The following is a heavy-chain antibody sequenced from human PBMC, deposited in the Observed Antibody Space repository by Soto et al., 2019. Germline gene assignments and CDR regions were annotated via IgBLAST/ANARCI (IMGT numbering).Heavy chain of an antibody. CDR1: GFTFSSYG. Sequence: QVQLEESGGGVVQPGRSLRLSCAASGFTFSSYGMHWVRQAPGKGLEWVAVIWYDGSNKYYADSVKGRFTISRDNSKNTLYLQMNSLGAEDTAVYYCARIPQIAVAGTRFGYFDLWGRGTLVTVSP. CDR2: IWYDGSNK. CDR3: ARIPQIAVAGTRFGYFDL. J-gene: IGHJ2*01. V-gene: IGHV3-33*01. D-gene: IGHD6-19*01.